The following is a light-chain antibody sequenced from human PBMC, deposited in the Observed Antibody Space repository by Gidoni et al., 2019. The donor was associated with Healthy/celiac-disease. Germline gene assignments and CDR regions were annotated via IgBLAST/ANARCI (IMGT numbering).Light chain of an antibody. CDR1: QSVSSY. J-gene: IGKJ2*01. V-gene: IGKV3-11*01. CDR3: QQRSNWPPWYT. CDR2: DAS. Sequence: EIVLTQSPATLSLSPGERATLSCRASQSVSSYLAWYQQKPGQAPRLLIYDASNRATGIPARFSGSGSGTDFTLTIRSLEPADFAVYYCQQRSNWPPWYTFGQGTKLEIK.